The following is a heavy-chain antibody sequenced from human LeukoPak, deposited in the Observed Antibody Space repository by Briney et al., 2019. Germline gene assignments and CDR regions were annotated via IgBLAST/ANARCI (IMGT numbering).Heavy chain of an antibody. V-gene: IGHV3-30-3*02. CDR2: ISCDGSNK. D-gene: IGHD3-10*01. J-gene: IGHJ4*02. CDR1: GFTFSSYA. CDR3: ANRRTGYY. Sequence: GGSLRLSCAASGFTFSSYAMSWVRQAPGKGLEWVAVISCDGSNKYYADSVKGRFTISRDNSKNTLYLQMNSLRAEDTAVYYCANRRTGYYWGQGTLVTVSS.